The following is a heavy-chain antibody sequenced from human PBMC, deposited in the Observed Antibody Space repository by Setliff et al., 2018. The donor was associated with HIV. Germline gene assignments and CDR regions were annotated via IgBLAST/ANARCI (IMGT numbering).Heavy chain of an antibody. D-gene: IGHD1-1*01. CDR2: IYSGGTST. CDR1: EFTFRSYA. Sequence: GGSLRLSCAASEFTFRSYAMTWVRQAPGRGLEWVSVIYSGGTSTYYADSVKGRFTISRDDSKNTLYLQMNSLSVEDTAVYYCSRVGTLINSPWDFFDYWGQGTLVTVSS. CDR3: SRVGTLINSPWDFFDY. J-gene: IGHJ4*02. V-gene: IGHV3-23*03.